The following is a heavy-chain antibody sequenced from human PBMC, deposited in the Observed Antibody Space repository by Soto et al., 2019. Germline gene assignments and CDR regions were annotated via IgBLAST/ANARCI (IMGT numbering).Heavy chain of an antibody. CDR1: GASLGRGDYY. J-gene: IGHJ5*02. Sequence: TLSLTCTVSGASLGRGDYYWSWIRQHPGKGLEWIGYIYYSGGTYYNPSLKSRVTISVDTSKNQFSLELSSVTAADTAVYYCASIYDSSGYYYGNNWFDPWGQGTLVTVSS. V-gene: IGHV4-31*02. D-gene: IGHD3-22*01. CDR2: IYYSGGT. CDR3: ASIYDSSGYYYGNNWFDP.